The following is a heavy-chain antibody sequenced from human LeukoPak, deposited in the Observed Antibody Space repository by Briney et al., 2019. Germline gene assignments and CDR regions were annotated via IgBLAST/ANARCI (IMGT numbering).Heavy chain of an antibody. V-gene: IGHV3-30*02. CDR1: GFTFSSYS. D-gene: IGHD6-13*01. CDR2: IRYDGSNK. J-gene: IGHJ4*02. CDR3: AKDGSSWYATTSTSTDY. Sequence: GGSLRLSCAASGFTFSSYSMNWVRQAPGKGLEWVAFIRYDGSNKYYADSVKGRFTISRDNSKNTLYLQMNSLRAEDTAVYYCAKDGSSWYATTSTSTDYWGQGTLVTVSS.